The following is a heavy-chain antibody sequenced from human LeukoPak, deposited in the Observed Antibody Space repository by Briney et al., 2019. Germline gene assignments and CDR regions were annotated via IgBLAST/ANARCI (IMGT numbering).Heavy chain of an antibody. J-gene: IGHJ5*02. Sequence: ASVKVSCKASAYTFTGYYMHWVRQAPGEGLEWMGWINPDSGGTNYAQKFQGRVTMIRDTSISTAYMELSRLRSEDTAVYYCATVGYYDSSGYQWWFDPWGQGTLVTVSS. CDR1: AYTFTGYY. CDR3: ATVGYYDSSGYQWWFDP. V-gene: IGHV1-2*02. D-gene: IGHD3-22*01. CDR2: INPDSGGT.